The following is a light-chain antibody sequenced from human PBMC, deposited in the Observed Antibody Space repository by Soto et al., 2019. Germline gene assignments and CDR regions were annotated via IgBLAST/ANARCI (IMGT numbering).Light chain of an antibody. CDR3: EAWDRNSWV. CDR2: VEYSGSY. J-gene: IGLJ3*02. Sequence: QPVLTQSSSASASLGSSVKLTCTLSSGHSTYIVAWHQHQPGKAPRYLMKVEYSGSYNKGSGVPDRFSGSSSGPDRYLTIFNLRFEDEADYYCEAWDRNSWVFGGGTKVTVL. CDR1: SGHSTYI. V-gene: IGLV4-60*02.